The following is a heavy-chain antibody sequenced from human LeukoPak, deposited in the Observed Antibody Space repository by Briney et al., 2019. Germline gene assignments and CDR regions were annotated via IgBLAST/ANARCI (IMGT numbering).Heavy chain of an antibody. D-gene: IGHD3-16*01. J-gene: IGHJ4*02. Sequence: GGSLRLSCAASGFTFSSYWMHWVRQAPGKGLVWVSRINSDGSSTTYADSVKGRFTISRDNAKNTLYLRAEDTAVYYCARGRPYETFYDYWGQGTLVTVSS. CDR1: GFTFSSYW. CDR3: ARGRPYETFYDY. CDR2: INSDGSST. V-gene: IGHV3-74*01.